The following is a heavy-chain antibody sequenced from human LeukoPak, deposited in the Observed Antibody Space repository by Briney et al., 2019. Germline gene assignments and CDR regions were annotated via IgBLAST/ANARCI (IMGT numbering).Heavy chain of an antibody. D-gene: IGHD2-2*01. J-gene: IGHJ3*01. Sequence: SETLSLTRAVSGYSISSGYYWGWIRQPPGKGLEWIGSIYHSGSTYYTPSLKSRVTISVDTSKTQFSLKLSSVTAADTAMYYCARNIVVVPTVTGAFDVWGQGTMVTVSS. CDR1: GYSISSGYY. CDR2: IYHSGST. V-gene: IGHV4-38-2*01. CDR3: ARNIVVVPTVTGAFDV.